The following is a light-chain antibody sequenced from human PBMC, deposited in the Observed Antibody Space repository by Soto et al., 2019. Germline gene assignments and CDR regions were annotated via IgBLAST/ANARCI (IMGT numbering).Light chain of an antibody. CDR2: KVS. J-gene: IGKJ2*01. CDR1: QSLVHSDGNTY. CDR3: MQATQYRPYT. V-gene: IGKV2-24*01. Sequence: DIVLTQTPLSSPVTLGQPASISCRSSQSLVHSDGNTYLSWFHQRPGQPPRLLIDKVSNRFSGVQDRFSGIGAGTDFTLKISRVEAADVGIYFCMQATQYRPYTFGQGTKLEIK.